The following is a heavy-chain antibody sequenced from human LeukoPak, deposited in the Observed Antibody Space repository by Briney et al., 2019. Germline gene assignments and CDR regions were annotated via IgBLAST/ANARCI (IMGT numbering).Heavy chain of an antibody. CDR1: GYTFTGYY. J-gene: IGHJ6*02. D-gene: IGHD1-26*01. Sequence: WASVKVSCKASGYTFTGYYMHWVRQAPGQGLEWMGWINPNSGGTNYAQKFQGRVTMTRDTSISTAYMELSRLRSDDTAVYYCARDDSRSYGMDVWGQGTTVTVSS. V-gene: IGHV1-2*02. CDR3: ARDDSRSYGMDV. CDR2: INPNSGGT.